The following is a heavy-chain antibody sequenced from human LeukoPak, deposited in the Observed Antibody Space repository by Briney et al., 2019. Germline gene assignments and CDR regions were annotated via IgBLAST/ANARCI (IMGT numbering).Heavy chain of an antibody. Sequence: SETLSLTCTVSGXSISSYYWSWIRQPPGKGLEWIGYIYYSGSTNYNPSLKSRVTISVDTSKNQFSLKLSSVTAADTAVYYCAREGEYFDYWGQGTLVTASS. V-gene: IGHV4-59*01. CDR3: AREGEYFDY. J-gene: IGHJ4*02. CDR2: IYYSGST. D-gene: IGHD2-21*01. CDR1: GXSISSYY.